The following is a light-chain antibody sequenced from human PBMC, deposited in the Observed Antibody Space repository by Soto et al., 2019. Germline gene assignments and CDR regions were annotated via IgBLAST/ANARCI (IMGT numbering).Light chain of an antibody. CDR2: GAS. V-gene: IGKV3-20*01. CDR3: QQYCISPQYT. J-gene: IGKJ2*01. CDR1: QSVSSSY. Sequence: EIVLTQSPGTLSLSPGERATLSCRASQSVSSSYLAWYQQKPGQAPMLLIYGASSRATGIPDRFSGSGSGTDFTLTIIRLEHEDFAVYYCQQYCISPQYTFCQGTKLEIK.